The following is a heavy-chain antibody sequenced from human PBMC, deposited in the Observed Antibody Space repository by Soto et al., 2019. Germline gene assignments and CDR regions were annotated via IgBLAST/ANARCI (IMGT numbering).Heavy chain of an antibody. D-gene: IGHD3-10*01. CDR3: ARGDPLLWFGEKVYYGMDV. Sequence: QVQLQESGPGLVKPSETLSLTCTVSGGSISSYYWSWIRQPPGKGLEWIGSIYYSGITNYNPCLKSRVTISVDTSKNQFSLKLSSVTAADTAVYYCARGDPLLWFGEKVYYGMDVWGQGTTVTVSS. J-gene: IGHJ6*02. V-gene: IGHV4-59*01. CDR2: IYYSGIT. CDR1: GGSISSYY.